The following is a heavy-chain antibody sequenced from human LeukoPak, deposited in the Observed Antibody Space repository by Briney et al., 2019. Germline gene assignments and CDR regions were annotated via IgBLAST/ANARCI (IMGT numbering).Heavy chain of an antibody. CDR2: IYHSGST. J-gene: IGHJ3*02. D-gene: IGHD4-17*01. CDR3: ARVGRSYGDRDAFDI. Sequence: PSGTLSLTCAVSGGSISSSNWWSWVRQPPGKGLEWIGEIYHSGSTNYNPSLKSRVTISVDTSKNQFSLKLSSVTAADTAVYYCARVGRSYGDRDAFDIWGQGTMVTVSS. V-gene: IGHV4-4*02. CDR1: GGSISSSNW.